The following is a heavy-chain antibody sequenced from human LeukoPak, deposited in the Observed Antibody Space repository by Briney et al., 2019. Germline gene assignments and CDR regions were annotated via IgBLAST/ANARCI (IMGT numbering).Heavy chain of an antibody. CDR3: AREPQDSSSWYFDY. D-gene: IGHD6-13*01. CDR1: EFTFSDYS. CDR2: ISSDSRHI. Sequence: GGSLRLSCAASEFTFSDYSMNWVRQAPGKGLEWVSSISSDSRHIYYADSVKGRFTISRDNAKNSLYLQKNSLRAEDTAVYYCAREPQDSSSWYFDYWGQGTLVTVSS. V-gene: IGHV3-21*01. J-gene: IGHJ4*02.